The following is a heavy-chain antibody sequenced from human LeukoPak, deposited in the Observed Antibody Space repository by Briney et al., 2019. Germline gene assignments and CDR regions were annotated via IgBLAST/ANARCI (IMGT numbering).Heavy chain of an antibody. J-gene: IGHJ4*02. Sequence: ASVKVSCKASGYTFTSYYMHWVRQAPGQGREWMGIINPSGDSTSYAQKFQGRVTMTRDTSTSTVYMELSRLRSEDTDVYYCARASSGYYYFDYWGQGTLVTVSS. CDR2: INPSGDST. D-gene: IGHD3-22*01. CDR1: GYTFTSYY. V-gene: IGHV1-46*01. CDR3: ARASSGYYYFDY.